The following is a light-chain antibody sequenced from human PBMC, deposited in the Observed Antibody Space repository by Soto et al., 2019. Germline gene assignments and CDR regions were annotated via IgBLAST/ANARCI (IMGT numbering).Light chain of an antibody. CDR2: HAY. CDR1: QSISSW. J-gene: IGKJ2*01. CDR3: QQYNSYSYT. V-gene: IGKV1-5*01. Sequence: DIQMTQSPSTLSASVGDRVTLTCRASQSISSWLAWYQQKPGKAPKLLIYHAYSLESGVPSRFSGSGSGTEFTLTISSLQPDDFATYYCQQYNSYSYTFGQGTKVDIK.